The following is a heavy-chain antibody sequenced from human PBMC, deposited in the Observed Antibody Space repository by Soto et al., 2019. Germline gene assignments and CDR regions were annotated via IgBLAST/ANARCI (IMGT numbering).Heavy chain of an antibody. J-gene: IGHJ4*02. CDR3: ARGLSRGYCSSTSCPILYYFDY. Sequence: SETLSLTCAVYGGSSSGYYWSWIRQPPGKGLEWIGEINHSGSTNYNPSLKRRVTISVDTSKNQFSLKLSSVTAADTAVYYCARGLSRGYCSSTSCPILYYFDYWGQGTLVTVSS. CDR1: GGSSSGYY. CDR2: INHSGST. V-gene: IGHV4-34*01. D-gene: IGHD2-2*01.